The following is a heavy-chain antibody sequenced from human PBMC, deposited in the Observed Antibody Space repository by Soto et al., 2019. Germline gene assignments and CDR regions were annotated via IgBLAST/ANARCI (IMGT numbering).Heavy chain of an antibody. CDR1: GGSISSCY. V-gene: IGHV4-4*07. CDR2: IYTSGST. J-gene: IGHJ4*02. CDR3: ARAPDECQLLYFGSYFDY. D-gene: IGHD2-2*02. Sequence: SETLSLTCTVSGGSISSCYWSWIRQPAGKGLEWIGRIYTSGSTNYNPSLKSRVTMSVDTSKNQFSLKLSSVTAADTAVYYCARAPDECQLLYFGSYFDYWGQGTLVTVSS.